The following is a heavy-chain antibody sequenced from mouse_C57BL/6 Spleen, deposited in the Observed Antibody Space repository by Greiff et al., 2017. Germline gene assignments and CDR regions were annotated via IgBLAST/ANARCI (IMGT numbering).Heavy chain of an antibody. CDR2: IRNKANGYTT. CDR1: GFTFTDYY. V-gene: IGHV7-3*01. CDR3: ARSPISWYFDV. J-gene: IGHJ1*03. Sequence: EVQVVESGGGLVQPGGSLSLSCAASGFTFTDYYMSWVRQPPGKALEWLGFIRNKANGYTTEYSASVKGRFTISRDNSQSILYLQMNALRAEDSATYYCARSPISWYFDVWGTGTTVTVSS.